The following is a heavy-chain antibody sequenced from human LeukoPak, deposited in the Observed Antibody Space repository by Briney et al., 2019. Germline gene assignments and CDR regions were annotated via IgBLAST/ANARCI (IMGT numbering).Heavy chain of an antibody. Sequence: GGSLRLSCAASGFTFSSYRMNWVRQAPGKGLEWVSSISSSSSYIYYADSVEGRFTISRDNAKNSLFLQMNTLRAEDTAVYYCARGRYYDSSGSPDAFDIWGQGTMVTVSS. J-gene: IGHJ3*02. CDR2: ISSSSSYI. V-gene: IGHV3-21*01. D-gene: IGHD3-22*01. CDR1: GFTFSSYR. CDR3: ARGRYYDSSGSPDAFDI.